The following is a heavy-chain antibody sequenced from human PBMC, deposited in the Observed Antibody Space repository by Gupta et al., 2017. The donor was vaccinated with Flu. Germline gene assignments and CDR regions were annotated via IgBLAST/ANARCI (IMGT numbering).Heavy chain of an antibody. V-gene: IGHV3-23*01. D-gene: IGHD4-23*01. CDR3: AKAVGNSPSRYYFDY. CDR2: ISVGGGST. J-gene: IGHJ4*02. Sequence: EVQLLESGGGLVQPGGSLRLSCAASGFTFTTYAMSWVRQAPGKGLEWVSLISVGGGSTYYADSVKGRLTISRDNSKNTLYLQMNSLRAEDTAVYYCAKAVGNSPSRYYFDYWGQGTLVTVSS. CDR1: GFTFTTYA.